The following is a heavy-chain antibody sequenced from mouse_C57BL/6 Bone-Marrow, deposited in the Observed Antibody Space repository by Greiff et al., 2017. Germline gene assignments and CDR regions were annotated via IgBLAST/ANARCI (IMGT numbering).Heavy chain of an antibody. CDR3: ARFPRVVERDCDV. Sequence: QVQLQQPGAELVRPGTSVKLSCKASGYTFTSYWMHWVKQRPGQGLEWIGVIDPSDSYTNYNQKFKGKATLTVDTSSSTAYMQLSSLTSEDSAVYYCARFPRVVERDCDVWGTGTTVTVSS. V-gene: IGHV1-59*01. CDR2: IDPSDSYT. CDR1: GYTFTSYW. J-gene: IGHJ1*03. D-gene: IGHD1-1*01.